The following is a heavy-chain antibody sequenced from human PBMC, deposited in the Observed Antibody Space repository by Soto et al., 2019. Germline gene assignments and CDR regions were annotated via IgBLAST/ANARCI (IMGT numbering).Heavy chain of an antibody. V-gene: IGHV3-23*01. D-gene: IGHD2-2*01. CDR3: AKKLPEGGSHFAFDI. Sequence: EVQLLESGGGLVQPGGSLRLSCAASGFIFSSLAMSWVRQAPGKGLEWVSAIPGSADSTYYADSVKGRFTISRDNSXSTLYLQMNSLRAEDTAVYYCAKKLPEGGSHFAFDIWGHGTMVTVSS. CDR1: GFIFSSLA. J-gene: IGHJ3*02. CDR2: IPGSADST.